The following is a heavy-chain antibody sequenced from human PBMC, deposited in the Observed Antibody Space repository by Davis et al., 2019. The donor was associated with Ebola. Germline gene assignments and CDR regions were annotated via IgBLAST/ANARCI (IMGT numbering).Heavy chain of an antibody. CDR2: FDPEHGGA. V-gene: IGHV1-24*01. J-gene: IGHJ4*02. CDR3: TIGGTTGGFDY. CDR1: GYTFNNYG. D-gene: IGHD1-14*01. Sequence: ASVKVSCKASGYTFNNYGISWVRQVPGKGLEWMGSFDPEHGGAIYSQKFQDRVTMIDDTSTDTAYMELSSLRSEDTAVYYCTIGGTTGGFDYWGQGTLVTVSS.